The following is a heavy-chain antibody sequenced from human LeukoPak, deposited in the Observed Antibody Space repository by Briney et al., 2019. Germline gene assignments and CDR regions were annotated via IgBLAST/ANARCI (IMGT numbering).Heavy chain of an antibody. V-gene: IGHV3-21*01. J-gene: IGHJ4*02. CDR2: ISSSSSYI. CDR3: ARDQKFGKLKDNIDY. Sequence: PGGSLRLSCAASGFTFSSYSMNWVRQAPGKGLEWVSSISSSSSYIYYADSVKGRFTISRDNAKNSLYLQMNSLRAEDTAVYYCARDQKFGKLKDNIDYWGQGTLVTVSS. CDR1: GFTFSSYS. D-gene: IGHD3-10*01.